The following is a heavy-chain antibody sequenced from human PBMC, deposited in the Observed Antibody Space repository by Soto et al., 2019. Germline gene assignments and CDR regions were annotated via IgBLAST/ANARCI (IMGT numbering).Heavy chain of an antibody. V-gene: IGHV3-23*01. J-gene: IGHJ5*02. CDR1: GFTFSDYG. D-gene: IGHD3-10*01. CDR2: IRGSAGNT. Sequence: GGSLRLSCAASGFTFSDYGMSWVRQAPGKGLEWVSTIRGSAGNTYYVDSVKGRFTISRDDSTNTVYLRMNSLRAEDTAVYYCAKPLWFGESVFDPWGQGTLVTVSS. CDR3: AKPLWFGESVFDP.